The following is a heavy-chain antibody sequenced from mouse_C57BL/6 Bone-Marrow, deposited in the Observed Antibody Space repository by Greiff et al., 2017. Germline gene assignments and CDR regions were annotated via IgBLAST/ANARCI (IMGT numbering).Heavy chain of an antibody. CDR3: AREVQLRRYYLDY. Sequence: QVQLQQSGPELVKPGASVKISCKASGYSFTSYYIHWVKQRPGQGLEWIGWIYPGSGNTKYNEKFKGKATLTADTSSSTAYMQLSSLTSEDSAVYYCAREVQLRRYYLDYWGQGTTLTVSS. D-gene: IGHD3-2*02. CDR1: GYSFTSYY. J-gene: IGHJ2*01. V-gene: IGHV1-66*01. CDR2: IYPGSGNT.